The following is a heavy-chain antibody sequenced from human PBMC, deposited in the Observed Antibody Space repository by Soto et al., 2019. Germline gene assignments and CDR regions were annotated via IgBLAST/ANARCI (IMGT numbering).Heavy chain of an antibody. J-gene: IGHJ3*02. Sequence: GGSLRLSCAASGFTFSSYSMNWVRQAPGKGLEWFSSISSISSYIYYADSVKGRFTISRDNAKNSLYLQMNSLRAEDTVVYYCARGGITMIVVVPDAFDIWGQGTMVTVS. D-gene: IGHD3-22*01. CDR3: ARGGITMIVVVPDAFDI. CDR2: ISSISSYI. CDR1: GFTFSSYS. V-gene: IGHV3-21*01.